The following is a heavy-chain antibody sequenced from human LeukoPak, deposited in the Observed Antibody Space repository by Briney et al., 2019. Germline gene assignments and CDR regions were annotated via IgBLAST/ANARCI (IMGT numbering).Heavy chain of an antibody. CDR3: ARWKLGVVGASRSGHFDC. CDR1: GFTFSNYW. V-gene: IGHV3-74*01. D-gene: IGHD2-15*01. J-gene: IGHJ4*02. Sequence: GGSLRLSCAASGFTFSNYWMHWVRQAPGKGLVWVSRITTDGSTTNYADSVKGRFTISRDNAKNTLYLQMNSLRAEDTAAYYCARWKLGVVGASRSGHFDCWGQGTLVTVSS. CDR2: ITTDGSTT.